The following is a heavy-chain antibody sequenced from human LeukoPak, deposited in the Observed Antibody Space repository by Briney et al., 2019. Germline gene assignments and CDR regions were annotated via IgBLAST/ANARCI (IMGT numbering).Heavy chain of an antibody. CDR2: VNTGNGNT. CDR3: ARDLESHFDY. D-gene: IGHD5-24*01. J-gene: IGHJ4*02. CDR1: GLTFINFA. V-gene: IGHV1-3*04. Sequence: ASVKVSCKASGLTFINFALHGVRQAPGQRLEWMGWVNTGNGNTKYSQKLQGRVIITMDTSANTAYMELSSLTSEDTAVHYCARDLESHFDYWGQGTLVTVSS.